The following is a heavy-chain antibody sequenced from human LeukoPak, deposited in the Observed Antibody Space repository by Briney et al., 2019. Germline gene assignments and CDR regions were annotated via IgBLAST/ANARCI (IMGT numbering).Heavy chain of an antibody. CDR2: ISSSGSTM. CDR3: ARDPGSGYEEHFDY. CDR1: GCIFSDYY. Sequence: GGSLRLSCAASGCIFSDYYMSWIRQAPGKGLEWVSYISSSGSTMYYTDSVKGRFTISRDNAKDSLYLQMNSLRAEDTAVYYCARDPGSGYEEHFDYWGQGTLVTVSS. D-gene: IGHD5-12*01. V-gene: IGHV3-11*01. J-gene: IGHJ4*02.